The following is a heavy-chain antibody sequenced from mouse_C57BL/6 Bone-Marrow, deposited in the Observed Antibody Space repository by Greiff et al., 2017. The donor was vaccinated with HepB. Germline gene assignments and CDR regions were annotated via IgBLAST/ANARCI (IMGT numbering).Heavy chain of an antibody. D-gene: IGHD2-5*01. CDR2: IYPGSGNT. J-gene: IGHJ4*01. CDR1: GYTFTDYY. Sequence: QVQLKESGAELVRPGASVKLSCKASGYTFTDYYINWVKQRPGQGLEWIARIYPGSGNTYYNEKFKGKATLTAEKSSSTAYMQLSSLTSEDSAVYFCARGPTIVTNYYAMDYWGQGTSVTVSS. CDR3: ARGPTIVTNYYAMDY. V-gene: IGHV1-76*01.